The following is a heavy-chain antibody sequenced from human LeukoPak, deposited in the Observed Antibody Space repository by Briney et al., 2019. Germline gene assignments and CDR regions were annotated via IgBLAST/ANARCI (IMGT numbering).Heavy chain of an antibody. Sequence: PSQTLSLTCTVSGGSISSDDYFWSWIRQPPGKGLEWIGYIYYTGTTYYNPSLKSRVTISVDTSKNQFSLKLTSVTAADTAVYYCARVQRAGYNYGSVNYWGQGTLVTVSS. CDR3: ARVQRAGYNYGSVNY. CDR2: IYYTGTT. CDR1: GGSISSDDYF. V-gene: IGHV4-30-4*01. J-gene: IGHJ4*02. D-gene: IGHD5-18*01.